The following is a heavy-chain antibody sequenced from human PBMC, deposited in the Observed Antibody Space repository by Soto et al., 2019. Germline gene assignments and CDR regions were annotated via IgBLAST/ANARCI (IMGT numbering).Heavy chain of an antibody. CDR2: ISAYNGNT. CDR1: GYTFTSYG. D-gene: IGHD3-10*01. Sequence: QVQLVQSGAEVKKPGASVKVSCKASGYTFTSYGISWVRQAPGQGLEWMGWISAYNGNTNYAQKLQGRVTMTTDTSTSTAYMELRSLRSDDTAVYYCARDGADYYGSGSYYKRGGWLVRFYYYGMDVWGQGTTVTVSS. V-gene: IGHV1-18*04. J-gene: IGHJ6*02. CDR3: ARDGADYYGSGSYYKRGGWLVRFYYYGMDV.